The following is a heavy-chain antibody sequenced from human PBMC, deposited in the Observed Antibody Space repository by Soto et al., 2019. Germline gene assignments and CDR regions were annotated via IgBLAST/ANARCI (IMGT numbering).Heavy chain of an antibody. J-gene: IGHJ5*02. CDR1: GYTFIAHF. CDR3: VRAQSRRLLLAWFDA. Sequence: QVQLVQSGAEVKKPGASVTVSCEASGYTFIAHFIHWVRQAPGQGLEWMGWIYPDTGGTNYGQQFRDRVTMTRDTSVSTAYMEVNGLKSDDTAVYDCVRAQSRRLLLAWFDAWGQGTLVTVSS. CDR2: IYPDTGGT. V-gene: IGHV1-2*02. D-gene: IGHD2-15*01.